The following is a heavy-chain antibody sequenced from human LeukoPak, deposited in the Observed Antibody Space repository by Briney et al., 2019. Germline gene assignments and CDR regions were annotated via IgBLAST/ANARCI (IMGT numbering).Heavy chain of an antibody. CDR2: INPTGGST. CDR3: ARVNSYGFIYYFDY. J-gene: IGHJ4*02. V-gene: IGHV1-46*01. CDR1: GYTFPSYF. D-gene: IGHD5-18*01. Sequence: GASVKVSCKASGYTFPSYFMHWVRQAPGQGLEWMGIINPTGGSTTYAQKFQGRVTMTRDTSTSTVYMELSSLRSEDTAVYYCARVNSYGFIYYFDYWGQGTLVTVSS.